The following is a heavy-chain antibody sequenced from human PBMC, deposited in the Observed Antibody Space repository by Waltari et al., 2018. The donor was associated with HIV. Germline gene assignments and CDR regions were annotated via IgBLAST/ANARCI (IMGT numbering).Heavy chain of an antibody. CDR2: IYYTGNT. CDR1: GGSSTSYY. Sequence: QVQLQESGPGLVRPSETLSPTCTVSGGSSTSYYWTWVRQAAGKGLEWIGRIYYTGNTNYNPSRKSRGTMSVETYNNQFSLRLGSVTAADTAVYYCVRNLWFGEIRWFDPWGQGTLVTVSS. D-gene: IGHD3-10*01. V-gene: IGHV4-4*07. J-gene: IGHJ5*02. CDR3: VRNLWFGEIRWFDP.